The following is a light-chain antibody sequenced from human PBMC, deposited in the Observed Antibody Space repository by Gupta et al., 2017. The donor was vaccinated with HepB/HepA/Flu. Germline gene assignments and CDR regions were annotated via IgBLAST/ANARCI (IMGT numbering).Light chain of an antibody. J-gene: IGLJ1*01. CDR3: CSDADPNTFV. V-gene: IGLV2-23*02. CDR2: EVS. CDR1: SSDVGSYNV. Sequence: SALTQPASVSGSPGQSITISCTGTSSDVGSYNVVSWYQQYPGKTHKLVIYEVSKRPAGVSVRFAGSKSGNTASLTISGRQAEDEADYYCCSDADPNTFVFGSGTKVTVL.